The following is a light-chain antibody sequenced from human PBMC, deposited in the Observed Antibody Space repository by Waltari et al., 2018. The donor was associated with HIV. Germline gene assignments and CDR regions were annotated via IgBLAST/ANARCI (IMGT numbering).Light chain of an antibody. CDR3: QQYNNWPPMYT. CDR2: GAS. V-gene: IGKV3-15*01. CDR1: QSIGSD. Sequence: EIVMTQSPATVSVSPGERATLSCRASQSIGSDLAWYQQKPGQAPRLLIYGASTRATGIPARFSGSGSGTEFTLTISSLQSEDFAVYSCQQYNNWPPMYTFGQGTKLEIK. J-gene: IGKJ2*01.